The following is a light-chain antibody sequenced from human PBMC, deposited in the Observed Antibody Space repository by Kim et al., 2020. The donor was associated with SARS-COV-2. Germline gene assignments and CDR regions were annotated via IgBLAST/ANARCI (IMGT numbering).Light chain of an antibody. CDR2: QDN. Sequence: SYELTQPPSVSVSPGQTASITCSGDKLGDKFACWYQQKSGQSPVLVMFQDNKRPSGIPERFSGSNSGNTATLTISGTQAMDEADYYCQAWDANTVGVFGG. J-gene: IGLJ3*02. V-gene: IGLV3-1*01. CDR3: QAWDANTVGV. CDR1: KLGDKF.